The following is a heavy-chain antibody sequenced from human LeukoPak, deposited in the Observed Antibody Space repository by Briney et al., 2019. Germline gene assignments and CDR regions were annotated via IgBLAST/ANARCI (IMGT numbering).Heavy chain of an antibody. CDR2: IIPILGIA. Sequence: ASVKVSCKASGGTFSSYTISWVPQAPGQGLEWMGRIIPILGIATYAQQFQGRVTITADKSTSTAYMELSSLRSEDTAVYYCARTPTYYDFWSGYALFDYWGQGTLVTVSS. V-gene: IGHV1-69*02. J-gene: IGHJ4*02. CDR1: GGTFSSYT. CDR3: ARTPTYYDFWSGYALFDY. D-gene: IGHD3-3*01.